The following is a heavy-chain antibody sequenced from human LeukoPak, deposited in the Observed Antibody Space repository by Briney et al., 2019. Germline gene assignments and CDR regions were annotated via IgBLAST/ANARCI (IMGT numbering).Heavy chain of an antibody. D-gene: IGHD6-6*01. CDR3: ARHLAYSSSWGFGGLY. J-gene: IGHJ4*02. Sequence: PSETLSLTCTVSGGSISSYYWSWIRQPPGKGLEWIGSIYYSGSTYYNPSLKSRVTISVDTSKNQFSLKLSSVTAADTAVYYCARHLAYSSSWGFGGLYWGQGTLVTVSS. CDR2: IYYSGST. V-gene: IGHV4-39*01. CDR1: GGSISSYY.